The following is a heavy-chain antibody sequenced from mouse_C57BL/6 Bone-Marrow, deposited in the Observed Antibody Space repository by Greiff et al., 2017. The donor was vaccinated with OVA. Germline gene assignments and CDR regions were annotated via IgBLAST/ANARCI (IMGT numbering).Heavy chain of an antibody. J-gene: IGHJ2*01. CDR2: INPYNGDT. CDR3: ARYYGSGYFDY. Sequence: EVKLQESGPELVKPGDSVKISCKASGYSFTGYFMNWVMQSHGKSLEWIGRINPYNGDTFYNQKFKGKATLTVDKSSSTAHMELRSLTSEDSAVYYCARYYGSGYFDYWGQGTTLTVSS. CDR1: GYSFTGYF. D-gene: IGHD1-1*01. V-gene: IGHV1-20*01.